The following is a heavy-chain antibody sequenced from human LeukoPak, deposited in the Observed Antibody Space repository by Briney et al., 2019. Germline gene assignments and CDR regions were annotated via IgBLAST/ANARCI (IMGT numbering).Heavy chain of an antibody. D-gene: IGHD3-9*01. CDR1: GFTFDDYA. Sequence: PGGSLRLSCAASGFTFDDYAMHWVRQAPGKGLEWVSGISWNSGSIGYADSVKGRFTISRDNAKNSLYLQMNSLRAEDTALYYCAKGSPGDYDILTGEKDAFDIWGQGTMVTVSS. J-gene: IGHJ3*02. V-gene: IGHV3-9*01. CDR2: ISWNSGSI. CDR3: AKGSPGDYDILTGEKDAFDI.